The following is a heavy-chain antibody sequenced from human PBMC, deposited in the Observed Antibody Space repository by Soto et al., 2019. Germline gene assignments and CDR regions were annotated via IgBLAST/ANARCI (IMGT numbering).Heavy chain of an antibody. J-gene: IGHJ6*03. CDR2: ISYDGSNK. D-gene: IGHD6-6*01. CDR1: GFTFSSYG. CDR3: AKDGTAARPNYYYYYMDV. V-gene: IGHV3-30*18. Sequence: PGGSLRLSCAASGFTFSSYGMHWVRQAPGKGLEWVAVISYDGSNKYYADSVKGRFTISRDNSKNTLYLQMNSLRAEDTAVYYCAKDGTAARPNYYYYYMDVWGKGTTVTVSS.